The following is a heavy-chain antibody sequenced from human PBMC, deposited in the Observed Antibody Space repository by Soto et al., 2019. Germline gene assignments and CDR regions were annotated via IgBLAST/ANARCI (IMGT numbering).Heavy chain of an antibody. D-gene: IGHD3-10*01. CDR1: GGSISSGGYY. V-gene: IGHV4-31*03. Sequence: SETLSLTCTVSGGSISSGGYYWSWIRQHPGKGLEWIGYIYYSGSTYYNSSLKSRVTISVDTSKNQFSLKLSSVTAADTAVYYCARDPHLYYGSGSYTWFDPWGQGTLVTVSS. J-gene: IGHJ5*02. CDR2: IYYSGST. CDR3: ARDPHLYYGSGSYTWFDP.